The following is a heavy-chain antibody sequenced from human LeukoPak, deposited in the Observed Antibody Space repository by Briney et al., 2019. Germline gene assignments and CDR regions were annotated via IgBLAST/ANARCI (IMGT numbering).Heavy chain of an antibody. Sequence: SETLSLTCTVSGGSIHSYWSWIRQPAGTGLEWIGRISGSGTITYNPALQSRLTISIDTSKNQFSLKLMSVTAADTAVYYCARDWAAETLRYFDLWGRGTLVTVSS. D-gene: IGHD6-13*01. J-gene: IGHJ2*01. V-gene: IGHV4-4*07. CDR1: GGSIHSY. CDR3: ARDWAAETLRYFDL. CDR2: ISGSGTI.